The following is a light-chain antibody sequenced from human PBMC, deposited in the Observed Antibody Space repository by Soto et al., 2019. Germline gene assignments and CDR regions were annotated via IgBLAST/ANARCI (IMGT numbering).Light chain of an antibody. J-gene: IGKJ4*01. Sequence: DIQMTQPPSSLYASVEARITITXXASQGISSYLAWYQQKPGKAPKFLIYAASTLQSGVPSRFTGSGSGTDFTLTITSLQPEDFATYYCLQVNSFPLASGGGTKVDIK. CDR1: QGISSY. CDR2: AAS. CDR3: LQVNSFPLA. V-gene: IGKV1-9*01.